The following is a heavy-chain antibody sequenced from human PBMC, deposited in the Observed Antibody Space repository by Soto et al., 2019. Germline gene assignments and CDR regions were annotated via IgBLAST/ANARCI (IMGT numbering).Heavy chain of an antibody. CDR3: AKDRRVTSYDSSGLDF. V-gene: IGHV3-30*18. D-gene: IGHD3-22*01. CDR1: GFIFSTYG. J-gene: IGHJ4*02. CDR2: ISSDGYKE. Sequence: QVQLVESGGAVVQPGRSLRLSCAASGFIFSTYGMHWVRQAPGKGLEWVALISSDGYKEYYADSVKGRFTISRDNSKNTLYVQMNSLRVEDTAVYYCAKDRRVTSYDSSGLDFWGQGTLVTVSS.